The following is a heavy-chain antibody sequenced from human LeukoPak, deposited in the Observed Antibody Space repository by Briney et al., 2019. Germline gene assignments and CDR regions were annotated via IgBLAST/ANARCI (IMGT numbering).Heavy chain of an antibody. D-gene: IGHD3-3*01. V-gene: IGHV3-21*01. CDR1: GFTSSSYS. CDR2: ISSSSSYI. J-gene: IGHJ6*02. CDR3: AKITEWLSPYYYGMDV. Sequence: GGSLRLSCAASGFTSSSYSMNWVRQAPGKGLEWVSSISSSSSYIYYADSVKGRFTISRDNSKNTLYLQMNSLRAEDTAVYYCAKITEWLSPYYYGMDVWGQGTTVTVSS.